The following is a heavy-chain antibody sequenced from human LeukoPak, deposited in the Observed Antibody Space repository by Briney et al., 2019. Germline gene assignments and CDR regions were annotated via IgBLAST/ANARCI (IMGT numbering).Heavy chain of an antibody. CDR3: ATDGAGFDT. CDR1: GFNFIDYS. CDR2: INIGGTNT. J-gene: IGHJ5*02. V-gene: IGHV3-48*04. Sequence: PGGSLRLSCAASGFNFIDYSMNWVRQAPGKGLEWLSYINIGGTNTHYADSVKGRFTISRDNAKKSLYLEMNNLRAEDTAVYYCATDGAGFDTWGQGVLVTVSS.